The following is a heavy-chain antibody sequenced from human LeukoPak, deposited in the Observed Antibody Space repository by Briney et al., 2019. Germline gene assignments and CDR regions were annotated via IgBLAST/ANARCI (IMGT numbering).Heavy chain of an antibody. Sequence: SETLYLNSAVSGDSIIICYQWARIRQSPGKGLEWIGRSYHSGSAHYNPSLKSRVTVSVEKPKHQFSLKMYSVTAADTAVYYCARDPRWLTPDCTSTSCYENYFDPWGQGTLVTVSS. CDR3: ARDPRWLTPDCTSTSCYENYFDP. D-gene: IGHD2-2*01. CDR1: GDSIIICYQ. CDR2: SYHSGSA. J-gene: IGHJ5*02. V-gene: IGHV4-38-2*02.